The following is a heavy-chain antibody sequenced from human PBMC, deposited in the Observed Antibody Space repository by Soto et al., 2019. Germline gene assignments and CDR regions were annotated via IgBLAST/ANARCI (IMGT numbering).Heavy chain of an antibody. CDR3: ARVRSPTVTVRSLAVTVPADRYYNGMDV. D-gene: IGHD4-17*01. Sequence: GGSLRLSCAASGFSFSSYAMSWVRQAPGKGLEWVSAISGSDGSTYYADSVKGRFTISRDNSKNTLFLQMNSLRVGDRAVYYCARVRSPTVTVRSLAVTVPADRYYNGMDVWGQGTTVTVSS. J-gene: IGHJ6*02. CDR1: GFSFSSYA. V-gene: IGHV3-23*01. CDR2: ISGSDGST.